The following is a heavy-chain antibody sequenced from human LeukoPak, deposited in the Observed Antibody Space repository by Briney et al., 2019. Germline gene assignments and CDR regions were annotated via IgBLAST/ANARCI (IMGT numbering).Heavy chain of an antibody. Sequence: SETLSLTCTVSGGSISSSSYYWGWIRQPPGKGLEWIGSIYYSGSTYYNPSLKSRVTISVDTSKNQFSLKLSSVTAADTAVYYCAGLASGFHYYYYYYMDVWGKGTTVTISS. CDR3: AGLASGFHYYYYYYMDV. J-gene: IGHJ6*03. D-gene: IGHD6-25*01. CDR1: GGSISSSSYY. CDR2: IYYSGST. V-gene: IGHV4-39*01.